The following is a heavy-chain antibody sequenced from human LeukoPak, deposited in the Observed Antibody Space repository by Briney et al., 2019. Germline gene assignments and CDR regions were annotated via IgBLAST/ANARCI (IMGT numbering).Heavy chain of an antibody. CDR1: GYTFTSYG. CDR3: ARDHIVVVPAALDP. D-gene: IGHD2-2*01. CDR2: ISAYNGNT. J-gene: IGHJ5*02. Sequence: ASVKVSCKASGYTFTSYGMSWVRQAPGQGLEWMGWISAYNGNTNYAQKLQGRVTMTTDTSTSTAYMELRSLRSDDTAVYYCARDHIVVVPAALDPWGQGTLVTVSS. V-gene: IGHV1-18*01.